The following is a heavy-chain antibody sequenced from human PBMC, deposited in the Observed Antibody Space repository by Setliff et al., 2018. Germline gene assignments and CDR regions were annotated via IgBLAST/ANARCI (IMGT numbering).Heavy chain of an antibody. CDR2: ISNDDTKK. Sequence: GGSLRLSCAASGFTFSPYIIHWVRQAPGKGLEWVALISNDDTKKYFADSVKGRFTISRDNAKNSLYLQMNSLRAEDTAVYYCARVPPRDQAFDYWGQGTLVTVSS. CDR3: ARVPPRDQAFDY. D-gene: IGHD2-21*02. J-gene: IGHJ4*02. CDR1: GFTFSPYI. V-gene: IGHV3-30*03.